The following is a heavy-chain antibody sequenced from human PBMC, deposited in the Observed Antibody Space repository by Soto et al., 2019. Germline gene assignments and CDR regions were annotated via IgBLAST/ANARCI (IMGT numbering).Heavy chain of an antibody. CDR1: GGTFSSYA. CDR3: ARGCTVRGVITYYQLDY. CDR2: IIPILGTA. D-gene: IGHD3-10*01. J-gene: IGHJ4*02. V-gene: IGHV1-69*13. Sequence: ASVKVSCKDSGGTFSSYAISWVRQATGQGLEWMGGIIPILGTANYEQKLQGRVTITADESTGTAYMERSSLRSEDTAAYYCARGCTVRGVITYYQLDYWGQGTLVTVSS.